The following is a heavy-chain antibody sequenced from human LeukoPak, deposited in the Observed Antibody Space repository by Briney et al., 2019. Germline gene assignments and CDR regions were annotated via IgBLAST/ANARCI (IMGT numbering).Heavy chain of an antibody. V-gene: IGHV3-21*01. CDR3: ARDYYDSSGYTLRAN. CDR2: ISSSSSFI. CDR1: GLNFNSYS. J-gene: IGHJ4*02. D-gene: IGHD3-22*01. Sequence: GGSLRLSCAASGLNFNSYSMNWVRQAPGKGLEWVSSISSSSSFIYYADSLKGRFTISRDNAKNSLYLQMNSLRAEDTAVYYCARDYYDSSGYTLRANWGQGTQVTVSS.